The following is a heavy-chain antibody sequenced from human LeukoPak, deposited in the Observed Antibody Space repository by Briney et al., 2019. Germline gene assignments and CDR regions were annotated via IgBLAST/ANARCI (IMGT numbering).Heavy chain of an antibody. CDR3: ARTHCGGDCYHYFQH. J-gene: IGHJ1*01. CDR2: IYHSGST. V-gene: IGHV4-38-2*01. CDR1: GYSISSGYY. Sequence: PSETLSLTCAVSGYSISSGYYWGWIRQPPGKGLEWIGSIYHSGSTYYNPSLKSRVTISVDTSKNQFSLKLSSVTAADTAVYYCARTHCGGDCYHYFQHWGQGTLVTVSS. D-gene: IGHD2-21*01.